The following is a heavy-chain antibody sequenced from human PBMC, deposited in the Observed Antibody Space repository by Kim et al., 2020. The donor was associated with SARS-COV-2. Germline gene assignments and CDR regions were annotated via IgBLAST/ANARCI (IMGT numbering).Heavy chain of an antibody. CDR3: AKDQHVQYSSSPTWWSSYYYYGMDV. D-gene: IGHD6-6*01. V-gene: IGHV3-30*18. CDR2: ISYDGSNK. CDR1: GFTFSSYG. Sequence: GGSLRLSCAASGFTFSSYGMHWVRQAPGKGLEWVAVISYDGSNKYYADSVKGRFTISRDNSKNTLYLQMNSLRAEDTAVYYCAKDQHVQYSSSPTWWSSYYYYGMDVWGQGTTVTVSS. J-gene: IGHJ6*02.